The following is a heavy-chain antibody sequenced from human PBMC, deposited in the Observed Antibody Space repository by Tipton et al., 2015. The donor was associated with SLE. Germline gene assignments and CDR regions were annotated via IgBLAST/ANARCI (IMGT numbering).Heavy chain of an antibody. Sequence: TLSLTCTVSGCPISSGSFYWSWIRQHAGRGLEWIGRIYTIGGTNYNTSLQSRVTISVDTSKNQFSLMLSSVTAADTAVYYCARSYSHIVVDHLRWFDPWGQGTLVTVSS. D-gene: IGHD2-21*01. CDR1: GCPISSGSFY. J-gene: IGHJ5*02. CDR3: ARSYSHIVVDHLRWFDP. CDR2: IYTIGGT. V-gene: IGHV4-61*02.